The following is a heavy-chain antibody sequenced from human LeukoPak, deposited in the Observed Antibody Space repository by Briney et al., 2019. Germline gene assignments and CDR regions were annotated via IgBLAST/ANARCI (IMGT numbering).Heavy chain of an antibody. D-gene: IGHD3-3*01. V-gene: IGHV3-23*01. CDR2: ISGSGGST. J-gene: IGHJ4*02. CDR3: AKGTFWSGYYADYFDY. Sequence: GGSLRLSCAASGFTFSSYAMSWVRQAPGKGPEWVSAISGSGGSTYYADSVKGRFTISRDNSKNTLYLQMNSLRAEDTAVYYCAKGTFWSGYYADYFDYWGQGTLVTVSS. CDR1: GFTFSSYA.